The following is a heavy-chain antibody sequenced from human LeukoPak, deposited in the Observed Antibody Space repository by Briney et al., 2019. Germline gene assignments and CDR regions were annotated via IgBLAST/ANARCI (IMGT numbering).Heavy chain of an antibody. J-gene: IGHJ4*02. CDR2: ISSSGTPI. V-gene: IGHV3-48*03. D-gene: IGHD2-21*01. CDR3: AREKTACGGDCYDS. CDR1: GFTFRSYE. Sequence: PEGSLRLSCAASGFTFRSYEMNWVRQAPGKGLEWVSYISSSGTPIHYADSVKGRFTISRDNAKNSLFLQMNSLRAEDTAVYYCAREKTACGGDCYDSWGQGTLVTVSS.